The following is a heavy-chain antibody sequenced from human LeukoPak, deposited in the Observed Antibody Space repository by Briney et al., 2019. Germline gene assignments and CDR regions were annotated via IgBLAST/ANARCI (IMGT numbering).Heavy chain of an antibody. CDR2: INSDGSST. J-gene: IGHJ3*02. Sequence: PGRSLRLSCAASGFTFSSYGMHWVRQAPGKGLEWVSRINSDGSSTSYADSVKGRFTISRDNAKNTLYLQMNSLRAEDTAVYYCARDAPQGSGDDALDIWGQGTMVTVPS. CDR3: ARDAPQGSGDDALDI. CDR1: GFTFSSYG. V-gene: IGHV3-74*01. D-gene: IGHD3-10*01.